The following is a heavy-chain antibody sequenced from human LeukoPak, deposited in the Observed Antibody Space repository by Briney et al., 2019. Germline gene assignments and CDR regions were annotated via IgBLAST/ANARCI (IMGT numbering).Heavy chain of an antibody. Sequence: PGGSLRLSCAASGFTFSSYAMSWVRQAPGKGLECVSAISGSGGSTYYADSVKGRFTISRDNSKNTLYLQMNSMRAEDTAVYYCAKDSDYYDSSGYRVYWGQGTLVTVSS. CDR3: AKDSDYYDSSGYRVY. D-gene: IGHD3-22*01. CDR1: GFTFSSYA. J-gene: IGHJ4*02. V-gene: IGHV3-23*01. CDR2: ISGSGGST.